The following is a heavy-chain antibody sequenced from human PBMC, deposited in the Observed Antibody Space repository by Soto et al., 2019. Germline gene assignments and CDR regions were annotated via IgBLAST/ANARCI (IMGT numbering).Heavy chain of an antibody. V-gene: IGHV3-23*01. CDR2: ISGSGGST. CDR1: GFTFSSYA. J-gene: IGHJ4*02. Sequence: GGSLRLSCAAAGFTFSSYAMSWVRQAPGKGLEWVSAISGSGGSTYYADSVKGRFTISRDNPKNTLYLQMNSLRAEDTAVYYCAKRYCSGGSCYFDYWGQGTLVTVSS. D-gene: IGHD2-15*01. CDR3: AKRYCSGGSCYFDY.